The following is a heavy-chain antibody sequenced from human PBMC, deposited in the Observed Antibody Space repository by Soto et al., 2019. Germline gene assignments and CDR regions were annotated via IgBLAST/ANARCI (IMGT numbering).Heavy chain of an antibody. J-gene: IGHJ1*01. CDR2: IYYSGST. CDR3: AVSGPAAMFQH. D-gene: IGHD2-2*01. V-gene: IGHV4-59*08. Sequence: SETLSLTCTVSGGSISSYYWSWIRQPPGKGLEWIGYIYYSGSTNYNPSLKSRVTISVDTSKNQFSLKLSSVTAADTAVYYCAVSGPAAMFQHWGRGTLVTVSS. CDR1: GGSISSYY.